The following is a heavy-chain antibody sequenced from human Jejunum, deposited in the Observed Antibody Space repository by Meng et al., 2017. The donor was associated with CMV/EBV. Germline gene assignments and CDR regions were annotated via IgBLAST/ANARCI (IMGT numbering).Heavy chain of an antibody. D-gene: IGHD6-13*01. J-gene: IGHJ4*02. Sequence: KLSCKTSGYTFTDLDINWVRQATGQGLEWMGWMNPSRGITAYAQKFQGRVTMTRDTSISTAYMELTSLTSEDTAVYYCARGIAAGVDFWGQGTLVTVSS. CDR1: GYTFTDLD. CDR3: ARGIAAGVDF. V-gene: IGHV1-8*01. CDR2: MNPSRGIT.